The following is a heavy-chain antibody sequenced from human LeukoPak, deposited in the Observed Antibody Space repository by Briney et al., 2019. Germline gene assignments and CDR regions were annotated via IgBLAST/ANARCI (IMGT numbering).Heavy chain of an antibody. CDR3: GREILEPGKTLTY. CDR2: INDDGTFT. V-gene: IGHV3-74*01. Sequence: GGSLRLSCAASVFTFRNYWMHWVRQVPGKGLVWVSRINDDGTFTTYADSVKGRFIISRDNAKNTLYLQMNSLRVEDTAVYYCGREILEPGKTLTYWGQGSLMTVSS. J-gene: IGHJ4*02. CDR1: VFTFRNYW.